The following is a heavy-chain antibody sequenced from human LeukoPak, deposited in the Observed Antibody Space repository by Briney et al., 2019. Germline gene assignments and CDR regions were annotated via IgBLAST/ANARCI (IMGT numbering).Heavy chain of an antibody. CDR1: GFSFKSYG. D-gene: IGHD1-1*01. V-gene: IGHV3-33*07. J-gene: IGHJ3*01. CDR3: ARDVAATGTNAFDV. Sequence: GGSLRLSCVASGFSFKSYGMYWVRQAPGKGLEWVAVIWYDGSEKYYGDPVKGRFTISRDNSKNTLYLQMNTLRVDDTAVYYCARDVAATGTNAFDVWDQGTMVTVSS. CDR2: IWYDGSEK.